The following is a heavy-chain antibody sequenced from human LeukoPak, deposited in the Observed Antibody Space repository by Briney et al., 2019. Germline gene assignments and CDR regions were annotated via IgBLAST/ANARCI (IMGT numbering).Heavy chain of an antibody. J-gene: IGHJ4*02. D-gene: IGHD5-18*01. CDR1: GFPFETNA. V-gene: IGHV3-23*01. CDR2: IGNTET. Sequence: GGSLRLSCATSGFPFETNAMTSVLQARGKGVEWVATIGNTETFYADSVTGRFTISRDNSKNTVNLQMNRLRVEDTAIYYCAKDWIQFNRVFDCFDSWGQGTLVTVSS. CDR3: AKDWIQFNRVFDCFDS.